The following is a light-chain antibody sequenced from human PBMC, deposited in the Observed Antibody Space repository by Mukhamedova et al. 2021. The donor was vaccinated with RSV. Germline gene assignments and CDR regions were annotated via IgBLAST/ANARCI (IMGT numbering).Light chain of an antibody. V-gene: IGKV1-33*01. Sequence: WYQRRVHGKPPRLLIHDASNLETGVPSRFSGSGSGTDFTFTISSLQPEDIATYYCQQYDRIPITFGQGTRLETK. CDR3: QQYDRIPIT. CDR2: DAS. J-gene: IGKJ5*01.